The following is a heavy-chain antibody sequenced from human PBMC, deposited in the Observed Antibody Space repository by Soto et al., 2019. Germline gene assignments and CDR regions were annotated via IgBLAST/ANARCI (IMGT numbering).Heavy chain of an antibody. CDR2: AYYRSKWYI. J-gene: IGHJ6*02. Sequence: SQTLSLTCAISGDIVSSDSAAWNWIRQSPSRGLEWLGRAYYRSKWYIEYAPSVNSRITINPDTSKNQLSLQLISVNPEDTAVYYCVRSRVFIAVTSVTNYYYYYGMDVWGQGTTVTVSS. CDR1: GDIVSSDSAA. CDR3: VRSRVFIAVTSVTNYYYYYGMDV. D-gene: IGHD6-19*01. V-gene: IGHV6-1*01.